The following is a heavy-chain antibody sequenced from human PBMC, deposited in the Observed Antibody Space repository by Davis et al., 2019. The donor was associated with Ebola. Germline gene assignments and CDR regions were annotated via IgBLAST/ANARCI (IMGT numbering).Heavy chain of an antibody. Sequence: GESLKISCKDSGNSFNSHWIGWVRQLLGKGLEWMGVIFTGDSDTRYSPSFRGQVTISADNSIKTAFLHWSSLKASDTAMYYCASLRRTITGMDDAFDIWGQGTMVTVSS. V-gene: IGHV5-51*01. CDR3: ASLRRTITGMDDAFDI. CDR1: GNSFNSHW. J-gene: IGHJ3*02. CDR2: IFTGDSDT. D-gene: IGHD2-8*02.